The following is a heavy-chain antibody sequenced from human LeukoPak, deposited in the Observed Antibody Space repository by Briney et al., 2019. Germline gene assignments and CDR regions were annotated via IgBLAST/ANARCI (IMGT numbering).Heavy chain of an antibody. Sequence: GGSLRLSCAASGFIFNNHGMHWVRQAPGKGLEWVTFIRYDGSNKYYADSVKGRFTISRDNSKNTLYLQMNSLRAEDTAVYYCAKATGIAAAEDWYFDLWGRGTLVTVSS. CDR2: IRYDGSNK. CDR1: GFIFNNHG. CDR3: AKATGIAAAEDWYFDL. V-gene: IGHV3-30*02. D-gene: IGHD6-13*01. J-gene: IGHJ2*01.